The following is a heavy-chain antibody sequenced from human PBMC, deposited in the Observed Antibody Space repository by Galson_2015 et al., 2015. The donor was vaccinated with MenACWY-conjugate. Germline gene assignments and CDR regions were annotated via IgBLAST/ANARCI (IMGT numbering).Heavy chain of an antibody. J-gene: IGHJ1*01. CDR3: ARGYCANGVCYFEYFHH. Sequence: SGNLSPTRPVSGGSLTSYYWGWIRQPPGEGLGWVGYVFYSGGTNYNPSLKSRLTISLDTSKNQFSLKLSSVTAADTAVYYCARGYCANGVCYFEYFHHWGQGTLVTVSS. V-gene: IGHV4-59*01. CDR1: GGSLTSYY. D-gene: IGHD2-8*01. CDR2: VFYSGGT.